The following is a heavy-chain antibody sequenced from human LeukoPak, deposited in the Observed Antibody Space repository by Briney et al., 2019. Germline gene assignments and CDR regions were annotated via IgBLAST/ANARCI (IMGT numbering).Heavy chain of an antibody. CDR2: ISHSGTT. J-gene: IGHJ4*02. CDR1: GGSISGTNW. V-gene: IGHV4-4*02. Sequence: PSETLSLTCGVSGGSISGTNWWSWVRQPPGQGLEWIGEISHSGTTNYNPSLKSRVTISVDKSKNHFSLELSSVTAADTAVYYCARLFYYDSSSYYRHFDYWGQGTLVTVSS. CDR3: ARLFYYDSSSYYRHFDY. D-gene: IGHD3-22*01.